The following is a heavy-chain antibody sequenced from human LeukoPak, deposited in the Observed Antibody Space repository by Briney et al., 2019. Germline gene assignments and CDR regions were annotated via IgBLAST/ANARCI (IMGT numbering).Heavy chain of an antibody. Sequence: GGSLRLSCAASGFTFSSYAMSWVRQAPGKGLEWVSAISGSGGSAYYADSVKGRFTISRDNSKNTLYLQMNSLRAEDTAVYYCAKSHSKMVEIVATAPVYYFDYWGQGTLVTVSS. J-gene: IGHJ4*02. CDR3: AKSHSKMVEIVATAPVYYFDY. CDR2: ISGSGGSA. D-gene: IGHD5-12*01. CDR1: GFTFSSYA. V-gene: IGHV3-23*01.